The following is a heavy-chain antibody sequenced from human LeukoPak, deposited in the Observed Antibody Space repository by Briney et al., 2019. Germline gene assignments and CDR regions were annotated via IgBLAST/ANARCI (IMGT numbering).Heavy chain of an antibody. V-gene: IGHV3-33*01. J-gene: IGHJ6*02. CDR1: GFPFSSYG. Sequence: GRSLRLSCAASGFPFSSYGMHWVRQAPGRGLEWVAVIWYDGSTKYYADSVKDRFTISRDNTKNTLYLQMNSLRAEDTALYFCAIDRGSTRYYYYGMDVWGQGTTVTVSS. CDR2: IWYDGSTK. CDR3: AIDRGSTRYYYYGMDV. D-gene: IGHD2-2*01.